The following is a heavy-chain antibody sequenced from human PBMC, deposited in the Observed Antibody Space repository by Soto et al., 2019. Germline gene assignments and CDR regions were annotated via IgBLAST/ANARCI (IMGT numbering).Heavy chain of an antibody. D-gene: IGHD2-2*01. CDR3: ARDPSEEHIVVVPAEGWFDP. CDR2: INAGNGNT. J-gene: IGHJ5*02. V-gene: IGHV1-3*01. Sequence: AASVKVSCKASGYTFTSYAMHWVRQAPGQRLEWMGWINAGNGNTKYSQKFQGRVTITRDTSASTAYMELSSLRSEDTAVYYCARDPSEEHIVVVPAEGWFDPWGQGTLVTVSS. CDR1: GYTFTSYA.